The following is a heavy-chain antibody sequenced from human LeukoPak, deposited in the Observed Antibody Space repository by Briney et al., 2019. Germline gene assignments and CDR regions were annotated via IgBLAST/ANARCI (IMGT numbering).Heavy chain of an antibody. Sequence: SETLSLTCTVSGGSISSYYWSWIRQPPGKGLEWIGYIYYSGSTNYNPSLKGRVTISVDTSKNQFSLKLSSVTAADTAVYYCARSAYCGGDCYSAGLDYWGQGTLVTVSS. D-gene: IGHD2-21*02. V-gene: IGHV4-59*08. CDR2: IYYSGST. CDR1: GGSISSYY. J-gene: IGHJ4*02. CDR3: ARSAYCGGDCYSAGLDY.